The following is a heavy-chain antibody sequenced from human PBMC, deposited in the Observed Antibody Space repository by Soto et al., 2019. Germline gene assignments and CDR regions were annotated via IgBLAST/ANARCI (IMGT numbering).Heavy chain of an antibody. CDR3: ARGAAAAGTDWFDA. V-gene: IGHV3-11*05. CDR1: GFTFSDYY. CDR2: ISSNSNYK. D-gene: IGHD6-13*01. J-gene: IGHJ5*02. Sequence: QVQLVESGGGLVKPGGSLRLSCAASGFTFSDYYMSWIRQAPGKGLEWISYISSNSNYKNHADSVRGRFTISRDNSKNVVYLQMNSLRAEDTAVYYCARGAAAAGTDWFDAWGQGTLVIVSS.